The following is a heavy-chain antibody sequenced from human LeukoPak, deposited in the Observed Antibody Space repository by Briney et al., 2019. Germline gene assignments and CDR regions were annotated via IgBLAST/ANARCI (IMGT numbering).Heavy chain of an antibody. V-gene: IGHV1-18*01. CDR2: ISGSTYGT. CDR3: VRSGRGTYFYFDW. CDR1: GYMLARYG. Sequence: GASVKVSCAASGYMLARYGMSWVRQAPGQGHEWVGWISGSTYGTRYAQKFQGRVSMTQDTSANIVYMELKSLTSDDTAVYYCVRSGRGTYFYFDWWGQGTRVTVSS. J-gene: IGHJ4*02. D-gene: IGHD6-25*01.